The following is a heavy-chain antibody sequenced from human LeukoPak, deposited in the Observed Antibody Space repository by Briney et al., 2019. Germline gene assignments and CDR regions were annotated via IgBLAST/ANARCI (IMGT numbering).Heavy chain of an antibody. Sequence: QAWGSLRLSCAASGFTFSSYGIHWVRQAPGKGLEWVTFIQYDGSNKYYADSVKGRFTISRDNSKNTVYLQMNSLRTEDTAVYYCARSLTMVRAYDYWGQGTLVTVSS. CDR2: IQYDGSNK. V-gene: IGHV3-30*02. D-gene: IGHD3-10*01. J-gene: IGHJ4*02. CDR3: ARSLTMVRAYDY. CDR1: GFTFSSYG.